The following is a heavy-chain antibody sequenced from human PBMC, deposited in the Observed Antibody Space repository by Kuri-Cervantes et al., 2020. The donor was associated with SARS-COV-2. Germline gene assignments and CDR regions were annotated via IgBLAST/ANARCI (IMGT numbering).Heavy chain of an antibody. Sequence: GESLKISCAASGFTFSSYDMHWVRQATGKGLEWVSAIGTAGDPYYPGSVKGRFTISRDNSKNTLYLQMNSLRAEDTAVYYCARDPLSQSIDNYYYGMDVWGQGTTVTVSS. CDR2: IGTAGDP. CDR3: ARDPLSQSIDNYYYGMDV. D-gene: IGHD3-22*01. CDR1: GFTFSSYD. J-gene: IGHJ6*02. V-gene: IGHV3-13*05.